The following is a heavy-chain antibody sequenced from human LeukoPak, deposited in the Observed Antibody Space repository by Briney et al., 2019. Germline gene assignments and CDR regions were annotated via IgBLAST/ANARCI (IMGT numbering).Heavy chain of an antibody. J-gene: IGHJ5*02. CDR1: GGSISSYY. CDR2: IYYSGST. D-gene: IGHD3-3*02. CDR3: ATSPRRALANWFDP. Sequence: SETLSLTCTVSGGSISSYYWSWIRQPPGKGLEWIGYIYYSGSTNYNPSLKSRVTISVNTSKNQFSLKLSSVTAADTAVYYCATSPRRALANWFDPWGQGTLVTVSS. V-gene: IGHV4-59*01.